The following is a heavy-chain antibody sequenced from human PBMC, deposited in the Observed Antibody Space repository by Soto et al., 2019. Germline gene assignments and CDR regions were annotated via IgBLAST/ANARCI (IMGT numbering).Heavy chain of an antibody. J-gene: IGHJ4*02. D-gene: IGHD3-22*01. CDR2: IYDNGIT. Sequence: QVVLQESGPGLVKPSETLSLTCSVSGRSITSYYWSWVRQPPGKGLEWIGYIYDNGITSQNPSLKSRVTMSADTSQNQFSLKLTSATGADTAVYYCARTYDSNGYANELDSWGQGILVTVTS. V-gene: IGHV4-59*12. CDR3: ARTYDSNGYANELDS. CDR1: GRSITSYY.